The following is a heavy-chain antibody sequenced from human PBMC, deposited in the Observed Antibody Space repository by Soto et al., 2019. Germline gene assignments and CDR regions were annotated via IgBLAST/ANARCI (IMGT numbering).Heavy chain of an antibody. J-gene: IGHJ5*02. CDR3: ARHGLDYGGLNWFDP. D-gene: IGHD4-17*01. CDR1: GGSISSSSYY. CDR2: IYYSGST. V-gene: IGHV4-39*01. Sequence: QLQLQESGPGLVKPSETLSLTCTVSGGSISSSSYYWGWIRQPPGKGLAWIGSIYYSGSTYYNPALKSRVSISVDTSKSQCSLKLSSVTAADTAVYYCARHGLDYGGLNWFDPWGQGTLVTVSS.